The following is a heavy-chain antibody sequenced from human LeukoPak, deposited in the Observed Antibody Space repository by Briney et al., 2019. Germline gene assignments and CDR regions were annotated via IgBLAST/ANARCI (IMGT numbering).Heavy chain of an antibody. Sequence: SETLSLTCTVSRGSISSYHWSWIRQPPGKNLEWIGYMYYSGSTKHNPSLKSRVTISVDTSKNQFSLKLSSVTAADTAVYYCARHGSVNPNTFDYWGQGTLVTVSS. J-gene: IGHJ4*02. CDR1: RGSISSYH. CDR3: ARHGSVNPNTFDY. D-gene: IGHD3-10*01. V-gene: IGHV4-59*08. CDR2: MYYSGST.